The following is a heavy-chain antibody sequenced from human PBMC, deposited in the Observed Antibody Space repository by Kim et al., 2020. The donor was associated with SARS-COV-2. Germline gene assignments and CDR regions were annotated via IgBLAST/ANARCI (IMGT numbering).Heavy chain of an antibody. V-gene: IGHV3-7*01. CDR2: IKQDGSEK. D-gene: IGHD2-15*01. CDR3: ASWVGRGLYYFDY. Sequence: GGSLRLSCAASGFTFSSYGMSWVRQAPGKGLEWVANIKQDGSEKYYVDSVKGRFTISRDNAKNSLYLQMNSLRAEDTAVYYCASWVGRGLYYFDYWGQGTLVTVSS. J-gene: IGHJ4*02. CDR1: GFTFSSYG.